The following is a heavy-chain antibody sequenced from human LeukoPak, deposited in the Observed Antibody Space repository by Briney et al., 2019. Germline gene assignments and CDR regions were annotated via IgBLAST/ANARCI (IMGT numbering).Heavy chain of an antibody. D-gene: IGHD3-10*01. Sequence: PGGSLRLSCAASGFTFSGYGMHWVRQAPGKGLEWVAFIRYDGSNKYYADSVKGRFTISRDNSKNTLYLQMNSLRAEDTAVYYCAKDRGVWGVICAKQDTFDFEGRGNLVIVT. CDR2: IRYDGSNK. CDR1: GFTFSGYG. J-gene: IGHJ4*02. V-gene: IGHV3-30*02. CDR3: AKDRGVWGVICAKQDTFDF.